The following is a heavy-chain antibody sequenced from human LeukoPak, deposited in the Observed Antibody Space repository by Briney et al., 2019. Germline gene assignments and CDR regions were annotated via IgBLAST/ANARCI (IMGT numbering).Heavy chain of an antibody. CDR3: ASDRAPTTTVTDYYYYYMDV. D-gene: IGHD4-11*01. Sequence: GASVKVSCKASGYTFTGYYMHWVRQAPGQGLEWMGWINPNSGGTNYAQKFQGRVTMTRDTSISTAYMELSRLRSDDTAVYYCASDRAPTTTVTDYYYYYMDVWGKGTTVTVSS. V-gene: IGHV1-2*02. CDR1: GYTFTGYY. CDR2: INPNSGGT. J-gene: IGHJ6*03.